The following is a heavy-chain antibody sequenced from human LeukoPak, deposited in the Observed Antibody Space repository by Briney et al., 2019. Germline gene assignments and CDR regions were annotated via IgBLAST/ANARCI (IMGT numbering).Heavy chain of an antibody. V-gene: IGHV4-59*08. CDR1: GGSIENNY. Sequence: SETLSLTCTVSGGSIENNYWSWIRQPPGKGLEWIGCIFYSGSTNYNPSLKSRVTIPVDTSKNQFSLKLSSVTAADTAVYYCARVLYSGSYLTDYWGQGTLVTVSS. D-gene: IGHD1-26*01. J-gene: IGHJ4*02. CDR2: IFYSGST. CDR3: ARVLYSGSYLTDY.